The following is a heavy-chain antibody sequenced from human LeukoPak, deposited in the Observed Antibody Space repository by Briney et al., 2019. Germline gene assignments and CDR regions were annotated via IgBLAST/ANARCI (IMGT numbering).Heavy chain of an antibody. D-gene: IGHD2-15*01. Sequence: PSETLSLTCAVSGYSINNGYYWGWIRQPPGKGLEWIGSIYHSGSTYYNPSLKSRVTISVDTSKNQFSLKLSSVTAADTAVYYCARLSIVVVAASHAFDIWGQGTMVTVSS. V-gene: IGHV4-38-2*01. CDR3: ARLSIVVVAASHAFDI. CDR2: IYHSGST. CDR1: GYSINNGYY. J-gene: IGHJ3*02.